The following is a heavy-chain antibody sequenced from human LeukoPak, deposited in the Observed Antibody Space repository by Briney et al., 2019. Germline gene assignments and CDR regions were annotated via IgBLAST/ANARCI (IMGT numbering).Heavy chain of an antibody. CDR2: IRYDGSNK. CDR3: ARDFSSGSDFDY. D-gene: IGHD6-19*01. Sequence: GGSLRLSCAASGFTFSSYGMHWVRQAPGKGLEWVAFIRYDGSNKYYADSVKGRFTISRDNAKNSLYLQMNSLRAEDTAVYYCARDFSSGSDFDYWGQGTLVTVSS. V-gene: IGHV3-30*02. J-gene: IGHJ4*02. CDR1: GFTFSSYG.